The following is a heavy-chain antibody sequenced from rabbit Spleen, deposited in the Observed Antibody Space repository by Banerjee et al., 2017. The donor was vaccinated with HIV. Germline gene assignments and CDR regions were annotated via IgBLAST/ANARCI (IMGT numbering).Heavy chain of an antibody. CDR3: ARDLPGVIGWNFGF. CDR1: GFSFSSNW. CDR2: IDTSDGDT. V-gene: IGHV1S45*01. J-gene: IGHJ3*01. D-gene: IGHD3-1*01. Sequence: LEESGGGLVKPGGTLTLTCTVSGFSFSSNWICWVRQAPGKGLEWIACIDTSDGDTDYANWPKGRFTISKASSTTVTLQMTSLTVADTASYFCARDLPGVIGWNFGFWGPGTLVTVS.